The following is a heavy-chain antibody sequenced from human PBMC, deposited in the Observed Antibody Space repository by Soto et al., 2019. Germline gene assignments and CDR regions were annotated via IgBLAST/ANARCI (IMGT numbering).Heavy chain of an antibody. J-gene: IGHJ4*02. CDR1: GYTFTGYD. D-gene: IGHD7-27*01. CDR2: MSSSSGHT. V-gene: IGHV1-8*01. Sequence: QVQLVQSGAEVKEPGASVKVSCKASGYTFTGYDFNWVRQATGQGPEWMGWMSSSSGHTGYAQKFQGRVTMTRNTSISTAYMELSSLRSEDTAVYYCARGPPKWGFDYWGQGVLVTVSS. CDR3: ARGPPKWGFDY.